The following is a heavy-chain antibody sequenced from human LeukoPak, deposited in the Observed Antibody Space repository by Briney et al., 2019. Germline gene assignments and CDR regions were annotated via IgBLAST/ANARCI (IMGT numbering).Heavy chain of an antibody. Sequence: SETLSLTCAVYGGSFSGYYWSWIRQPPGKGLEWIGEINHSGSTNYNPSLKSRVTTSVDTSKNQFSLKLSSVTAADTAVYYCVRGLSDSVVPAAIAGFDPWGQGTLVTVSS. V-gene: IGHV4-34*01. D-gene: IGHD2-2*01. CDR3: VRGLSDSVVPAAIAGFDP. CDR1: GGSFSGYY. CDR2: INHSGST. J-gene: IGHJ5*02.